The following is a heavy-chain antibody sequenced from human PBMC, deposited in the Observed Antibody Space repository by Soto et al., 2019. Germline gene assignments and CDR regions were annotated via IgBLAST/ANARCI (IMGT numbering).Heavy chain of an antibody. D-gene: IGHD3-10*01. CDR1: GGSFSGYY. CDR2: INHSGST. V-gene: IGHV4-34*01. Sequence: PSETLSLTCAVYGGSFSGYYWSWIRQPPGKGLEWIGEINHSGSTNYNPSLKSRVTISVDTSKNQFSLKLSSVTAADTAVYYCARGLYGSGSYYSTRWFDPWGQGTLVTVSS. CDR3: ARGLYGSGSYYSTRWFDP. J-gene: IGHJ5*02.